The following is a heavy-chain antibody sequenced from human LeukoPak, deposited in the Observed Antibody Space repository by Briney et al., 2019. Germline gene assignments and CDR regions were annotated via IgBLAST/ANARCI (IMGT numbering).Heavy chain of an antibody. V-gene: IGHV3-23*01. D-gene: IGHD3-10*01. CDR1: GISFRNYA. J-gene: IGHJ4*02. CDR3: ARASWVSDPDAVR. CDR2: LRGNVET. Sequence: GGSLRLSCAASGISFRNYAMSWVRQAPARGPEWVSSLRGNVETFYADSVEGRFTLSRDDSRNTVYLQLNNLRVEDTAIYYCARASWVSDPDAVRWGQGTQVTVSS.